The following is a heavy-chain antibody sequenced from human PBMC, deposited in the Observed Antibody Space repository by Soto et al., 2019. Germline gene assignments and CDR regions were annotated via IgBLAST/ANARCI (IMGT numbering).Heavy chain of an antibody. CDR3: AKAAPGTIPTDS. CDR1: GFTFKNYG. J-gene: IGHJ4*02. Sequence: GGSLRLSCAASGFTFKNYGMHWVRQAPGKGLEWVAFISYDGGNKFYADSVKGRFTISRDDSKNTLYLQMNSLKSDDTALYYCAKAAPGTIPTDSWGQGILVTVS. V-gene: IGHV3-30*18. D-gene: IGHD3-9*01. CDR2: ISYDGGNK.